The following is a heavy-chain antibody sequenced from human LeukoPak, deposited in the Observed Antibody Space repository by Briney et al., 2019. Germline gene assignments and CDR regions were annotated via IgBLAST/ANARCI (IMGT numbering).Heavy chain of an antibody. Sequence: GGSLRLSCAASGFSFSTYGVHWVRQAPGKGLEWVAFTRSDGSNYFHAHSVQGRFTISRDNSKNTLYLQMNSLRAEDTAVYYCAKDMRWELHHAFDIWGQGTMVTVSS. CDR3: AKDMRWELHHAFDI. V-gene: IGHV3-30*02. J-gene: IGHJ3*02. CDR2: TRSDGSNY. CDR1: GFSFSTYG. D-gene: IGHD1-26*01.